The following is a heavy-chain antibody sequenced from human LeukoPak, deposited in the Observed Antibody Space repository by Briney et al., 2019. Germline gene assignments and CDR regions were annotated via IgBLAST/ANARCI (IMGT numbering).Heavy chain of an antibody. CDR1: GFTFSNYP. J-gene: IGHJ4*02. V-gene: IGHV3-64D*06. D-gene: IGHD6-19*01. CDR3: VKDLAVAGSFDY. Sequence: GRSLRLSCAASGFTFSNYPMHWVRQAPGKGLKYVSAISSNGDSTYYADSVKGRFTISRDNSKNTLYLQMSSLRTEDTAVYYCVKDLAVAGSFDYWGQGTLVTVSS. CDR2: ISSNGDST.